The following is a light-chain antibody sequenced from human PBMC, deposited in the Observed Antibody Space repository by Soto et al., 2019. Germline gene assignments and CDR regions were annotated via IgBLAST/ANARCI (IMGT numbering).Light chain of an antibody. Sequence: QAVVTQEPSLTVSPGGTVTLTCGSSTGAVTSGHYPYWFQQKPGQAPRTLIYATTNKESWTPARFSGSLLGGKAALTLSGAQPEDEADYYCLVSYNGANWVFGGGTKLTVL. V-gene: IGLV7-46*01. J-gene: IGLJ3*02. CDR3: LVSYNGANWV. CDR1: TGAVTSGHY. CDR2: ATT.